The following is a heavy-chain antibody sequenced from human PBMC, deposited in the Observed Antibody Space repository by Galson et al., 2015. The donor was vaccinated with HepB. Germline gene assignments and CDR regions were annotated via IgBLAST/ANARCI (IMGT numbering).Heavy chain of an antibody. CDR3: ASLPYSSGDFDY. Sequence: SLRLSCAASGFTFSSYTMHWVRQAPGKGLEWVAVKSYDGSKKYYADSVKGRFTISRDNSKNTLYLQMNSLRAEDTAVYYCASLPYSSGDFDYWGQGTLVTVSS. V-gene: IGHV3-30*04. CDR1: GFTFSSYT. J-gene: IGHJ4*02. CDR2: KSYDGSKK. D-gene: IGHD6-19*01.